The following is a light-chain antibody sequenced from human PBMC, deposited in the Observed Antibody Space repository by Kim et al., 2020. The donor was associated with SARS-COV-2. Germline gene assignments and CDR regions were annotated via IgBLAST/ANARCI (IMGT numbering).Light chain of an antibody. J-gene: IGLJ3*02. CDR2: VHSDGSH. CDR3: QTWGTGIRV. V-gene: IGLV4-69*01. CDR1: SGHSTYA. Sequence: ASVKLICTLNSGHSTYAIAWHQQQPEKGPRYLMKVHSDGSHSKGDGFPDRFSGSSSGAGRYLTISSLQSEDEADYYCQTWGTGIRVFGGGTQLTVL.